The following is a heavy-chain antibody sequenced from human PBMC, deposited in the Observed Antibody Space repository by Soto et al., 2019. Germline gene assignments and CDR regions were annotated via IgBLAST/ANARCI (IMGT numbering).Heavy chain of an antibody. CDR1: GGTFSSYA. CDR2: INPIFGTP. J-gene: IGHJ4*02. CDR3: AREGRHFDY. V-gene: IGHV1-69*06. Sequence: GASVKVSCKASGGTFSSYAISWVRQAPGQGLEWMGGINPIFGTPHYAQKYQGRVTITADTFTNTAYMELTRLTSDDTAVYFCAREGRHFDYWGQGTLFTVSS.